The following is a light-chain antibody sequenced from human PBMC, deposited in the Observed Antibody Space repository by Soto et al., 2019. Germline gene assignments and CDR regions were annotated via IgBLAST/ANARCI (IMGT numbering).Light chain of an antibody. V-gene: IGKV1-33*01. CDR3: QQYDNLPLP. CDR1: QDISNY. J-gene: IGKJ3*01. Sequence: DIQMTQSPSSLSASVGDRVTITCQASQDISNYLNWYQQKPGKAPKLLIYDASNLETGVASRFSGSGSGTAFTFTISRLQPEDIATYYCQQYDNLPLPFGPGTKVDIK. CDR2: DAS.